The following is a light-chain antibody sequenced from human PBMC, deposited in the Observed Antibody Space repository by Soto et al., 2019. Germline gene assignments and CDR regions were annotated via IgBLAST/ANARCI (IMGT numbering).Light chain of an antibody. V-gene: IGKV3-15*01. CDR1: QSVSRN. J-gene: IGKJ2*01. CDR3: QQYNNWPYT. CDR2: AAS. Sequence: EIVMTQCPATLSVSPGERATLSCRASQSVSRNLAWYQQKPGQAPRLLIYAASTRATGIPARFSGSGSGTEFTLTISSLQSEDFAVYYCQQYNNWPYTFGQGTKLEIK.